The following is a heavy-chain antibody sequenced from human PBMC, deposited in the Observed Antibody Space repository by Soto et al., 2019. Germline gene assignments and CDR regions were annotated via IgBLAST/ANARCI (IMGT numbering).Heavy chain of an antibody. J-gene: IGHJ5*02. CDR2: INPNSGGT. V-gene: IGHV1-2*02. D-gene: IGHD6-19*01. Sequence: ASVKVSCKASGYTFTSYGISWVRQAPGQGLEWMGWINPNSGGTNYAQKFQGRVTMTRDTSISTAYMELSRLRSDDTAAYYCARAHPSTLAVAGILNWFDPWGQGTLVTVSS. CDR1: GYTFTSYG. CDR3: ARAHPSTLAVAGILNWFDP.